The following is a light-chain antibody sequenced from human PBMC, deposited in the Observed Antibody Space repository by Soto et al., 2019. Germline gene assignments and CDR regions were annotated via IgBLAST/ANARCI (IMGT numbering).Light chain of an antibody. CDR1: QSISSY. V-gene: IGKV1-39*01. Sequence: DIQMTQSPSSLSASAGDRVTITCRASQSISSYLNWYQQKPGKAPKLLIYAASSLQSGVPSRFSGSGSGTEFTLTISSLQPDDFATYYCQQYNSYSTFGQGTK. CDR3: QQYNSYST. CDR2: AAS. J-gene: IGKJ1*01.